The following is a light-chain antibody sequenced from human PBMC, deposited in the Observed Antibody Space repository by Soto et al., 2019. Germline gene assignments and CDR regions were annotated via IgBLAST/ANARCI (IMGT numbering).Light chain of an antibody. J-gene: IGKJ4*01. V-gene: IGKV3-20*01. Sequence: EIVLTQSPCTLSLSPGERGTLSCRASQSINTLYFAWYQQKPGHDARLLLYDASSRATGSPDRFSGSGSGRAFTLTIVRREHADYAVFYCQQYRYSCRTFGGGTKVDIK. CDR2: DAS. CDR1: QSINTLY. CDR3: QQYRYSCRT.